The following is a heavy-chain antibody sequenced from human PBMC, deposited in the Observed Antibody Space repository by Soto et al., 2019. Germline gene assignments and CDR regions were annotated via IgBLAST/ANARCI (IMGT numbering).Heavy chain of an antibody. CDR1: GGSISSGAYY. CDR3: ARDWPLGGTRFYFDY. J-gene: IGHJ4*02. D-gene: IGHD1-26*01. Sequence: PSETLSLTCTVSGGSISSGAYYWSWIRQHPGKGLEWIGYIRYSGSTSYNPSLKSRVTLSVDTSKNQFSLEVSSVTAADTAVYYCARDWPLGGTRFYFDYWGQGTLVTVSS. V-gene: IGHV4-31*03. CDR2: IRYSGST.